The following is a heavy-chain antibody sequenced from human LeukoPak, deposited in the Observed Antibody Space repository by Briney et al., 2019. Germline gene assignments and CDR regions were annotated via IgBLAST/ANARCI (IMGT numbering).Heavy chain of an antibody. CDR3: GRLLGTTSYYYYMDV. CDR2: IYYSGST. D-gene: IGHD2/OR15-2a*01. V-gene: IGHV4-39*01. J-gene: IGHJ6*03. CDR1: GGSISSSSYY. Sequence: SETLSLTCTVSGGSISSSSYYWGWIRQPPGKGLEWIGSIYYSGSTYYNPSLKSRVTISVDTSKNQFSLKLSSVTAADTAVYYCGRLLGTTSYYYYMDVWGKGTTVTVSS.